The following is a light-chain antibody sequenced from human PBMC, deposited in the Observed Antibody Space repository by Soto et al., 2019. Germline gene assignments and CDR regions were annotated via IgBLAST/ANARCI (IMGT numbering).Light chain of an antibody. Sequence: QSALTQPPSASGSPGQSVTISCTGTSSDIGRYNYVSWYQQRPGKAPKLIIYEVNKRPSGVPDRVFASKSDNTASLTVSGLQADDEADYYCSSFAGTNSFVFGTGTKLTVL. J-gene: IGLJ1*01. V-gene: IGLV2-8*01. CDR2: EVN. CDR3: SSFAGTNSFV. CDR1: SSDIGRYNY.